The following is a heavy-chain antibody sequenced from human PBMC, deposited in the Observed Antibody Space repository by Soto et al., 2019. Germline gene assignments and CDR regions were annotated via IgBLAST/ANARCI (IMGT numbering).Heavy chain of an antibody. CDR1: GGSISSSNW. D-gene: IGHD3-3*01. J-gene: IGHJ5*02. V-gene: IGHV4-4*02. CDR3: AHKRSGYLRGWFDP. CDR2: IYHRGST. Sequence: QVQLQESGPGLVKPSGTLSLTCAVSGGSISSSNWWSWVRQPPGKGLEWIGEIYHRGSTNYNPSLKSRVTISVDKSKHQFSLKLISVTAAYTAVYYCAHKRSGYLRGWFDPWGQGTLVTVAS.